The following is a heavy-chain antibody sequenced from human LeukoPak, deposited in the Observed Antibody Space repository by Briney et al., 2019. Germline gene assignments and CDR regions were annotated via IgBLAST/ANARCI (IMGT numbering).Heavy chain of an antibody. V-gene: IGHV1-2*02. D-gene: IGHD3-22*01. CDR1: GYTFTGYY. Sequence: ASVKVSCTASGYTFTGYYMHWVRQAPGQGLEWMGWINPNSGGTNYAQKFQGRVTMTRDTSISTAYMELSRLRSDDTAVYYCARASSSGSQPYYFDYWGQGTLVTVSS. J-gene: IGHJ4*02. CDR3: ARASSSGSQPYYFDY. CDR2: INPNSGGT.